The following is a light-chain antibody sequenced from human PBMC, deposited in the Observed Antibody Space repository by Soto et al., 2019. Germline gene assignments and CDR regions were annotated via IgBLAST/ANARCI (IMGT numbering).Light chain of an antibody. CDR2: LEGSGNY. J-gene: IGLJ2*01. CDR1: SGHSTYI. CDR3: ETWNSNTRV. Sequence: QLVLTQSSSASASLGSSVKLTCTLSSGHSTYIIAWHQQQPGKAPRYLMKLEGSGNYKKGSGVPDRFSGSSSGADRYLTISNLQFEDEADYYCETWNSNTRVFGGGTKLTVL. V-gene: IGLV4-60*02.